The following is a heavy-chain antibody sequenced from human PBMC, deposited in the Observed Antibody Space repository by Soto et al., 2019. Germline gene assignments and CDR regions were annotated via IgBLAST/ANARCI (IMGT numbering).Heavy chain of an antibody. J-gene: IGHJ3*02. CDR3: VITFGGVIAHDAFDI. Sequence: SVKVSCKASGGTFSSYAISWVRQAPGQGLEWMGGIIPIFGTANYAQKFQGRVTITADESTSTAYMELSSLRSEDTAVYYCVITFGGVIAHDAFDIWGQGTMVTVSS. D-gene: IGHD3-16*02. CDR1: GGTFSSYA. V-gene: IGHV1-69*13. CDR2: IIPIFGTA.